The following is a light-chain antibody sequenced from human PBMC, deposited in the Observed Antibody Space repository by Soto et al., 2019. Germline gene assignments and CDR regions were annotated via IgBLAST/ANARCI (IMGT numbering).Light chain of an antibody. CDR1: QSISSY. Sequence: DIQMTQSPSSLSASVGDRVTITCRASQSISSYLNWYQQKPGKAPKLLIYAASSLQSGVPSRFSGSGSGTDFTLTISSLQPEDFATYYCQQYYTYPQTFGQGTKVDI. J-gene: IGKJ1*01. V-gene: IGKV1-39*01. CDR2: AAS. CDR3: QQYYTYPQT.